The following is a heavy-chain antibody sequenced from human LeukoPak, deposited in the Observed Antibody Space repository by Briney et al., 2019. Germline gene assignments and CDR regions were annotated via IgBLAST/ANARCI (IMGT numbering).Heavy chain of an antibody. Sequence: GGSLRLSCAASGFTVSSNYMSWVRQAPGKGLEWVSSISTSSRYIYYTDSVKGRFTISRDNAKNSLYLQMNSLRAEDRAVYYCAREAFNPLGVVSAGYYMDVWGEGTTVTVSS. CDR3: AREAFNPLGVVSAGYYMDV. V-gene: IGHV3-21*01. D-gene: IGHD3-3*01. CDR1: GFTVSSNY. J-gene: IGHJ6*03. CDR2: ISTSSRYI.